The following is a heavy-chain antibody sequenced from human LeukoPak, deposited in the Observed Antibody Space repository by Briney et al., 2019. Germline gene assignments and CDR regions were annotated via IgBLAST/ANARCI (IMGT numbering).Heavy chain of an antibody. V-gene: IGHV4-59*01. CDR2: IYYSGST. D-gene: IGHD3-10*01. CDR3: AGDRVLLWFGEFNYYGMDV. CDR1: GGSISSYY. Sequence: PSETLSLTCTVSGGSISSYYWSWIRQPPGKGLEWIGYIYYSGSTNHNPSLKSRVTISVDTSKNQFSLKLSSVTAADTAVYCCAGDRVLLWFGEFNYYGMDVWGQGTTVTVSS. J-gene: IGHJ6*02.